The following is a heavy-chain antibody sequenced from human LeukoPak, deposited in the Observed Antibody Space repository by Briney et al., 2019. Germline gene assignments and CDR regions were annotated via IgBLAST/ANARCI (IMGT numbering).Heavy chain of an antibody. D-gene: IGHD4-17*01. CDR3: AREQYTVTSHDAFYI. V-gene: IGHV1-8*01. CDR2: MNPNRGNT. Sequence: ASVKDSCKASGYTFTSYDINWVRQATGQGLEWMGWMNPNRGNTGYAQKFQGRATMTRNTSISTAYMELSSLRSEDTAVYYCAREQYTVTSHDAFYIWGQGTMVTVSS. CDR1: GYTFTSYD. J-gene: IGHJ3*02.